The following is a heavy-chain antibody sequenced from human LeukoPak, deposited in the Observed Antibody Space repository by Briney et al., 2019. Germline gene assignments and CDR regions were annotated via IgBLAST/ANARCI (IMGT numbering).Heavy chain of an antibody. CDR1: GFTFSSYS. D-gene: IGHD3-10*01. J-gene: IGHJ3*02. V-gene: IGHV3-7*01. CDR3: ARVVTSMSRGGGAFDI. CDR2: IKQDEGEK. Sequence: GGSLRLSCAASGFTFSSYSMNWVRQAPGKGRGWGANIKQDEGEKYYVDSGKGGFTISRDNPTNSLYLQINSLGAEDTAVFYCARVVTSMSRGGGAFDIWGQGTVVTVSS.